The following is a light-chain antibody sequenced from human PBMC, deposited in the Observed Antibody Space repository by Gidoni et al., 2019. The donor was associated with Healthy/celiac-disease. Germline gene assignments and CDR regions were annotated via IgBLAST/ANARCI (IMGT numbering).Light chain of an antibody. CDR2: GAS. CDR1: QSVSSSY. Sequence: EMVLTQPPGTLSLSPGERATLSCRASQSVSSSYLAWYQHKPGQAPRLLIYGASSRATGIPDRFSGSGSGTDFTLTISRLEPEDFAVYYWQQYGSSSPTFGQGTRLEIK. V-gene: IGKV3-20*01. J-gene: IGKJ5*01. CDR3: QQYGSSSPT.